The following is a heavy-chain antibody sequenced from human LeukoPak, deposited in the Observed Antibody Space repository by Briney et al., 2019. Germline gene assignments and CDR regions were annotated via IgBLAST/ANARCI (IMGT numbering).Heavy chain of an antibody. D-gene: IGHD3-3*01. CDR1: GGSISSYY. CDR3: ARTAYYDFWSGYYSPYYYYYYMDD. CDR2: IYTSGST. J-gene: IGHJ6*03. V-gene: IGHV4-4*09. Sequence: KSSETLSLTCTVSGGSISSYYWSWIRQPPGKGLEWIGYIYTSGSTNYNPSLKSRVAISVDTSKNQFSLKLSSVTAADTAVYYCARTAYYDFWSGYYSPYYYYYYMDDWGKGTTVTVSS.